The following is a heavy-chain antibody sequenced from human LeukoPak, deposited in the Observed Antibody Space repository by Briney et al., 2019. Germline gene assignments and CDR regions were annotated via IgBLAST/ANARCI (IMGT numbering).Heavy chain of an antibody. CDR2: IYHSGST. J-gene: IGHJ4*02. D-gene: IGHD6-13*01. CDR3: AAIAAAGETYYFDY. CDR1: GGSISSSNW. Sequence: SGTLSLTCAVSGGSISSSNWWSWVRQPPGKGLEWIGGIYHSGSTNYNPSLKSRVTISVDKSKNQFSLKLSSVTAADTAVYYCAAIAAAGETYYFDYWGQGTLVTVSS. V-gene: IGHV4-4*02.